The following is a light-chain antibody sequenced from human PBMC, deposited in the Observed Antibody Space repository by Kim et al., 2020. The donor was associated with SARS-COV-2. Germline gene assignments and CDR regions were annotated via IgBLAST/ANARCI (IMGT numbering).Light chain of an antibody. V-gene: IGLV3-19*01. CDR2: GKN. CDR3: NSRDSSGDPVV. Sequence: ALGQTVRITCQGDSLRNYYASWYQQKPGQAPVLVFYGKNNRPSGISDRFSGSSSGSTASLTITGTQAEDEADYYCNSRDSSGDPVVFGGGTQLTVL. CDR1: SLRNYY. J-gene: IGLJ2*01.